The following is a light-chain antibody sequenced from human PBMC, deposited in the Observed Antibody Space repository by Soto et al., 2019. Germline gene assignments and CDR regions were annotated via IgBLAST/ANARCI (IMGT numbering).Light chain of an antibody. CDR2: EGS. J-gene: IGLJ3*02. CDR1: SSDVGSYNL. CDR3: CSDAGSRGV. Sequence: QSALTQPASVSGSPGQSINISCTGTSSDVGSYNLVSWYQQHPGKAPKLMIYEGSKRLSGVSNRFSGSKSGNTASLTISGLQAEDEADYYCCSDAGSRGVFGGGTKLTVL. V-gene: IGLV2-23*01.